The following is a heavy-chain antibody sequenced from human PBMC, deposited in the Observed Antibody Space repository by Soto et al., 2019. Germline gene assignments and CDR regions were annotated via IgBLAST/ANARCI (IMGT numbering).Heavy chain of an antibody. CDR3: ARYCPKRGGDGTNFDY. J-gene: IGHJ4*02. D-gene: IGHD2-21*01. CDR1: GYTFTSYA. Sequence: ASVKVSCKASGYTFTSYAMHWVRQAPGQRLEWMGWINAGNGNTKYSQKFQGRVTITRDTSASTAYMELSSLRSEDTAVYYCARYCPKRGGDGTNFDYWGQGTLVTVSS. CDR2: INAGNGNT. V-gene: IGHV1-3*01.